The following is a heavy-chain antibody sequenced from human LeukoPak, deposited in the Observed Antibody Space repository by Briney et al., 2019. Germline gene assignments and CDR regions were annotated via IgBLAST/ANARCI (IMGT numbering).Heavy chain of an antibody. D-gene: IGHD3-10*01. CDR1: GFTFNSYD. CDR3: ARVLYYYGSGSYEYYYYMDV. V-gene: IGHV3-21*01. CDR2: ITSSSYK. Sequence: GGSLRLSCAASGFTFNSYDMNWVRQAPGKGLEWVSSITSSSYKYSADSVKGRFTISRDNAKNPLYLQMNSLRAEDTAVYYCARVLYYYGSGSYEYYYYMDVWGKGTTVTISS. J-gene: IGHJ6*03.